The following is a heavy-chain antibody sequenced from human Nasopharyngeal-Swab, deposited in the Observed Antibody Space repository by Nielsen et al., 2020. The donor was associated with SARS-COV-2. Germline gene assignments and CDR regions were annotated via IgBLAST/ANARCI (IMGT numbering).Heavy chain of an antibody. D-gene: IGHD6-19*01. CDR1: GFTFSSYE. J-gene: IGHJ4*02. CDR3: ARDRSGWYLDY. V-gene: IGHV3-30*04. CDR2: ISYDGSNK. Sequence: GESLKISCAASGFTFSSYEMNWVRQAPGKGLEWVAVISYDGSNKYYADSVKGRFTISRDNSKNTLYLQMNSLRAEDTAVYYCARDRSGWYLDYWGQGTLVTVSS.